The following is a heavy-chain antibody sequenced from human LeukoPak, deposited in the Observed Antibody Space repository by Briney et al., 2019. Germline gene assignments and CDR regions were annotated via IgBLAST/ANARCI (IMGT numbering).Heavy chain of an antibody. CDR2: INWNGGST. D-gene: IGHD6-6*01. CDR1: GFTFSSYS. CDR3: ARDRRYSSSSWDYYYYYMDV. V-gene: IGHV3-20*01. Sequence: PGGSLRLSCAASGFTFSSYSMNWVRQAPGKGLEWVSGINWNGGSTGYADSVKGRFTISRDNAKNSLYLQMNSLRAEDTALYHCARDRRYSSSSWDYYYYYMDVWGKGTTVTVSS. J-gene: IGHJ6*03.